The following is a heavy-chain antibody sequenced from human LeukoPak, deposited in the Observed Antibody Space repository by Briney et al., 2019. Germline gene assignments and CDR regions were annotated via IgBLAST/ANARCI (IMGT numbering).Heavy chain of an antibody. CDR3: ARLRSQASGYSSGWYSGVDN. CDR2: IYYSGST. D-gene: IGHD6-19*01. V-gene: IGHV4-59*08. Sequence: SETLSLTCTVSGGSISSYYWSWIRQPPGKGLEWMGYIYYSGSTNYNPSLKSRVTISVDTYKNQFSLKLSSVTAADTAVYYCARLRSQASGYSSGWYSGVDNWGQGTLVTVSS. J-gene: IGHJ4*02. CDR1: GGSISSYY.